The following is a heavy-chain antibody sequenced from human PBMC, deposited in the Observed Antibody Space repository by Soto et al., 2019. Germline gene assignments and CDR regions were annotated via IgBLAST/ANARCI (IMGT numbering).Heavy chain of an antibody. CDR1: GFTFSGSA. J-gene: IGHJ4*02. V-gene: IGHV3-73*02. D-gene: IGHD2-15*01. CDR2: IRSKANSYAT. Sequence: EVQLVESGGGLVQPGGSLKLSCAASGFTFSGSAMHWVRQASGKGLEWVGRIRSKANSYATAYAASVKGRFTISRDDSKNTAYLQMNSLKTEDTAVYYCTRGGRGLGYCSGGSCYPDDYWGQGTLVTVSS. CDR3: TRGGRGLGYCSGGSCYPDDY.